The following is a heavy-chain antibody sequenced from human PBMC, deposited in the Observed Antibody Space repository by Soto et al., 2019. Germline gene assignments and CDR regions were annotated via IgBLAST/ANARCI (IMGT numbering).Heavy chain of an antibody. V-gene: IGHV4-31*03. D-gene: IGHD5-12*01. CDR3: ARDAGYSGYEPPGYFDY. CDR1: GGSISSGGYY. Sequence: SETLSLTCTVSGGSISSGGYYWSWIRQHPGKGLEWIGYIYYSGSTYYNPSLKSRVTISVDTSKNQFSLKLSSVTAADTAVYYCARDAGYSGYEPPGYFDYWGQGTLVTVSS. CDR2: IYYSGST. J-gene: IGHJ4*02.